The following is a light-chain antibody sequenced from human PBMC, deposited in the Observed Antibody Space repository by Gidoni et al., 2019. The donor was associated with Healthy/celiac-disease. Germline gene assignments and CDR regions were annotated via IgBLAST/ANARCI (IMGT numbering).Light chain of an antibody. CDR2: QAS. CDR1: QTVTNW. J-gene: IGKJ3*01. V-gene: IGKV1-5*03. CDR3: QQDNSYPLT. Sequence: IQITQSPSTLSASVGDRVTITCRASQTVTNWLAWYQQKPGKAPKLLIYQASTLESVVPSRFSGSGSGTEFTLTISSLQPDDFATYYCQQDNSYPLTFGPGTKVDIK.